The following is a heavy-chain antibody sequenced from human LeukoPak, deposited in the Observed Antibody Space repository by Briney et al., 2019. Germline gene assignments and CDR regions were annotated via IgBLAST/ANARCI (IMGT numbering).Heavy chain of an antibody. D-gene: IGHD3-3*01. CDR2: IYYSGST. V-gene: IGHV4-59*01. Sequence: SETLSLTCTVSGGSISSYYWSWIRQPPGKGLEWIGYIYYSGSTNYNPSLKSRVTISVDTSKNQFSLKLSSVPAADTAVYYCARAYDFWSGYYQQGGLAFVIWGQGTMVTVSS. J-gene: IGHJ3*02. CDR1: GGSISSYY. CDR3: ARAYDFWSGYYQQGGLAFVI.